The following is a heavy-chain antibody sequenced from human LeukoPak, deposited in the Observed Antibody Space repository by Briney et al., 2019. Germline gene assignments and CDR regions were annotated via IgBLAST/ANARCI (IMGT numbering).Heavy chain of an antibody. CDR3: AREVSSSSWTYPVYYYYYMDV. CDR2: IQYDGSNK. D-gene: IGHD6-13*01. Sequence: PGGSLRLSCAASGFTFSKYGMHWVRQAPGKGLEWVTFIQYDGSNKYYADSVKGRFTISRDNSNNTLYLQMDSLGTEDTAVYYCAREVSSSSWTYPVYYYYYMDVWGKGTTVTISS. CDR1: GFTFSKYG. J-gene: IGHJ6*03. V-gene: IGHV3-30*02.